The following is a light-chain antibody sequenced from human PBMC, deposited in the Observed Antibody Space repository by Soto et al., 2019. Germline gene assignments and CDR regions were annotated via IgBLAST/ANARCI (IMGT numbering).Light chain of an antibody. J-gene: IGKJ4*01. Sequence: EIVLTQYPGTLSLYPGERATLSCRASQSVSSTYLAWYQQKPGQPPRLLIYGASSRATGIPDRFSGSGSGTDFTLTISRLEPEDFAVYYCQQYGTSSSFGGGTKVDIK. CDR3: QQYGTSSS. V-gene: IGKV3-20*01. CDR2: GAS. CDR1: QSVSSTY.